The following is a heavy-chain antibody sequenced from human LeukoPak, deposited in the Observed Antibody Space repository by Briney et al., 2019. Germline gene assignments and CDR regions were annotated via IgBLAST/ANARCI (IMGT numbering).Heavy chain of an antibody. CDR2: IISKANSYTT. V-gene: IGHV3-73*01. J-gene: IGHJ4*02. CDR3: TTIPAGGDWSDY. D-gene: IGHD2-21*02. CDR1: GLTLGSPA. Sequence: PGGSLRPSCAPAGLTLGSPAMGWVRQASGEGLEWVGRIISKANSYTTAYAESVKGRFTIHRDDTKNTAYLQMNSLKTEDAAVYYCTTIPAGGDWSDYWGQGTLVTVSS.